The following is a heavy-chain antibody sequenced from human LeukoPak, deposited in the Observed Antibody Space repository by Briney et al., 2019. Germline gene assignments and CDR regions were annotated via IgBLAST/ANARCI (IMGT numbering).Heavy chain of an antibody. V-gene: IGHV4-34*01. CDR2: INHSGST. J-gene: IGHJ4*02. CDR3: ARGPPYYYDSSGYYYSFDY. Sequence: SETLSLTCAVYGGSFSGYHWSWIRQPPGKGLEWIGEINHSGSTNYNPSFKSRVTISVDTSKNQFSLKLSSVTAADTAVYYCARGPPYYYDSSGYYYSFDYWGQGTLVTVSS. CDR1: GGSFSGYH. D-gene: IGHD3-22*01.